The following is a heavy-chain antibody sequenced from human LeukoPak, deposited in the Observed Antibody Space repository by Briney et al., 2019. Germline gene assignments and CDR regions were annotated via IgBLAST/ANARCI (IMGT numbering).Heavy chain of an antibody. J-gene: IGHJ4*02. V-gene: IGHV3-48*03. Sequence: PGGSLRLSCAASAFIFSSYEMNWVRQAPGKRLEWVSYIGSSGSTIYYADSVKGRFTISRDNAKNSLYLQTNSLRAEDTAVYYCARGKYFDYWGQGTLVTVSS. CDR2: IGSSGSTI. CDR3: ARGKYFDY. CDR1: AFIFSSYE.